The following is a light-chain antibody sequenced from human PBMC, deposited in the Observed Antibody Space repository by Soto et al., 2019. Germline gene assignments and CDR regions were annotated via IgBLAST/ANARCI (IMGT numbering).Light chain of an antibody. Sequence: HSALTQPPSASGSPGQSGTISCTGTSSDVGGYNYVSWYQQHPGKAPKLMIYEVSKRPSGVPDRFSGSKSDNTASLTVSGLQAEDEADYYCSSYAGSNNLRVFGSGTKVTVL. CDR2: EVS. CDR3: SSYAGSNNLRV. CDR1: SSDVGGYNY. V-gene: IGLV2-8*01. J-gene: IGLJ1*01.